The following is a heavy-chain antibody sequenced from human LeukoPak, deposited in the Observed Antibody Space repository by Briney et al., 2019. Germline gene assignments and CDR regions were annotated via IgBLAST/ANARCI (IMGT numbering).Heavy chain of an antibody. CDR2: IYTSGST. V-gene: IGHV4-4*07. D-gene: IGHD4-17*01. CDR3: ARAVAMYGDRSPFDY. Sequence: SETLSLTCTVSGGSISSYYWSWIRQPAGKGLEWIRRIYTSGSTNYNPSLKSRVTMSVDTSKNQFSLKLSSVTAADTAVYYCARAVAMYGDRSPFDYWGQGTLVTVSS. J-gene: IGHJ4*02. CDR1: GGSISSYY.